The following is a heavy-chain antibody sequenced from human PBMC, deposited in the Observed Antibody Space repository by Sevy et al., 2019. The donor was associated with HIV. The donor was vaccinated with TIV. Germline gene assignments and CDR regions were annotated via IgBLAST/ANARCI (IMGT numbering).Heavy chain of an antibody. Sequence: GGSLRLSCAASGFSVSRNHINWVRQAPGKGQEWISVIYSYGTTQYEDSVKGRFTISRDTSNNTVYLQVSSLRADDTAVYYCARRLSSAWYFDFWGQGTLVTVSS. CDR2: IYSYGTT. CDR3: ARRLSSAWYFDF. D-gene: IGHD6-19*01. CDR1: GFSVSRNH. V-gene: IGHV3-66*03. J-gene: IGHJ4*02.